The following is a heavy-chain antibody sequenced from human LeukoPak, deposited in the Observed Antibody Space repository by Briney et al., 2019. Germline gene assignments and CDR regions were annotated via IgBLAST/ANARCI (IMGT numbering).Heavy chain of an antibody. CDR3: ARDLGDYSNYEPAYYFDY. V-gene: IGHV4-59*01. J-gene: IGHJ4*02. CDR2: IYYSGST. CDR1: GGSISSYY. Sequence: PSETLSLTCTVSGGSISSYYWSWIRQPPGKGLEWIGYIYYSGSTNYNPSLKSRVTISVDTSKNQFSLKLSSVTAADTAVYYCARDLGDYSNYEPAYYFDYWGQGTLVTVSS. D-gene: IGHD4-11*01.